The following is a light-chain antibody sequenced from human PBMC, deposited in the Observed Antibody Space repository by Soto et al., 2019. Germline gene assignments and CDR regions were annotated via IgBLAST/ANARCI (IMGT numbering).Light chain of an antibody. CDR3: QQYNTWPFT. Sequence: EIVLTQSPATLSVSPGESATLSCRASQTVNIDLGWYQQKPGQAPKVLMFSASARETGIPARFSGGGSETEFTLTISSLQPEDSAVYYCQQYNTWPFTFGPGTKVDIK. J-gene: IGKJ3*01. CDR2: SAS. CDR1: QTVNID. V-gene: IGKV3D-15*01.